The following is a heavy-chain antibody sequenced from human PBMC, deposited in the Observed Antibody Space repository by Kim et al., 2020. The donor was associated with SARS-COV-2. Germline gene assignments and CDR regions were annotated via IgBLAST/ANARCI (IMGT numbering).Heavy chain of an antibody. V-gene: IGHV3-30*02. CDR3: AKVSGRDHSGYDS. D-gene: IGHD5-12*01. Sequence: YADSVKGRFTISRDNSKNTLYLQMNSLRAEDTAVYYCAKVSGRDHSGYDSWGQGTLVTVSS. J-gene: IGHJ5*02.